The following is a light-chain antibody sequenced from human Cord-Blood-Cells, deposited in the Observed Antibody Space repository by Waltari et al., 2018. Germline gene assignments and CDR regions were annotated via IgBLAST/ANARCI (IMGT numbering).Light chain of an antibody. CDR2: RNN. CDR3: AAWDDSLSGLWV. Sequence: QSVLTQPPSASGTPGQRVTIPCSVSSTNTGSNYVYWYQQLPGTAPKLLIYRNNPRPSGVPDRFSGSKSGTSASLAISGLRSEDETDYYCAAWDDSLSGLWVFGGGTKLTVL. CDR1: STNTGSNY. V-gene: IGLV1-47*01. J-gene: IGLJ3*02.